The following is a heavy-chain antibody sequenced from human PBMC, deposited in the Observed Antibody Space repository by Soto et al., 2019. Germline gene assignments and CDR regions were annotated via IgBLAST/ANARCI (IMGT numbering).Heavy chain of an antibody. CDR1: GGSFSDYY. CDR3: ARGAVSGTAMFTRSGMDA. J-gene: IGHJ6*02. V-gene: IGHV4-34*01. D-gene: IGHD5-18*01. CDR2: INHSGST. Sequence: SETLSLTCAVYGGSFSDYYWSWIRQPPGKGLEWIGEINHSGSTNYNPSLKSRVTISVDTSKNQFSLKLRSVTAADTAVYYSARGAVSGTAMFTRSGMDAWGQATTVTVSS.